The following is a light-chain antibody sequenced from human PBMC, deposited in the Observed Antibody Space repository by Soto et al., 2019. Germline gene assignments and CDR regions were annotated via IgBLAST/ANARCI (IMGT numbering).Light chain of an antibody. J-gene: IGLJ2*01. CDR3: EAWDGGLNVVL. V-gene: IGLV1-44*01. CDR2: SNN. CDR1: SSNIGTNT. Sequence: QSVLTKPPSAYGTPGQRVTISCFGSSSNIGTNTVNWYQHLPGSAPKLLIYSNNQRPSGVPDRFSGSKSGTSASLAISGLQPDDEADYYCEAWDGGLNVVLVGGGTKLTVL.